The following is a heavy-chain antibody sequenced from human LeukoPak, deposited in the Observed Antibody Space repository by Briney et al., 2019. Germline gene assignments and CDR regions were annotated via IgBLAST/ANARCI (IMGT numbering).Heavy chain of an antibody. V-gene: IGHV3-23*01. J-gene: IGHJ4*02. D-gene: IGHD6-13*01. Sequence: GGSLRLSCAASGFTFSSYAMSWVRQAPGKGLEWVSAISGSGGSTYYADSVKGRFTISRDNSKNTLYLQMNSLRAEDTAVYYCARDLFLYSSSWPLGYWGQGTLVTVSS. CDR2: ISGSGGST. CDR1: GFTFSSYA. CDR3: ARDLFLYSSSWPLGY.